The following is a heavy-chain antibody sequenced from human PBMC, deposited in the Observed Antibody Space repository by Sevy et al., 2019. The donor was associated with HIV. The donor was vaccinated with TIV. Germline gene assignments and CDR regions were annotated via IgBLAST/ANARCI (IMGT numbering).Heavy chain of an antibody. V-gene: IGHV3-11*01. CDR3: ASPIYKMHLEWLLSPSGMDV. Sequence: GGSLRLSCAASGFTFSDYYMSWIRQAPGKGLEWVSYISSSGSTIYYADSVKGRFTISRDNAKNSLYLQMNSLRAEDTAVYYCASPIYKMHLEWLLSPSGMDVWGQGTTVTVSS. D-gene: IGHD3-3*01. J-gene: IGHJ6*02. CDR1: GFTFSDYY. CDR2: ISSSGSTI.